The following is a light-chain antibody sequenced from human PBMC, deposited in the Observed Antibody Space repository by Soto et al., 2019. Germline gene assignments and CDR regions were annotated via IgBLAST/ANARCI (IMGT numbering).Light chain of an antibody. CDR2: DAS. V-gene: IGKV3D-15*01. J-gene: IGKJ1*01. CDR1: ESASSRY. Sequence: EIVLTQSPDTLSLSPGERATLSFRASESASSRYLGWYQQKPGQAPRLLIYDASNRATGIPARFSGSGSGTEFTLTISNLQSEDFVVYYCQQYNNWPSTFGQGTKVDI. CDR3: QQYNNWPST.